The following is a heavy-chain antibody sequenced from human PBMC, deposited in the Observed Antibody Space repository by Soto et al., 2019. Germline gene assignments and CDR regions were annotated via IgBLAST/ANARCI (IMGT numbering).Heavy chain of an antibody. Sequence: QVQLQESGPGLVKPSETLSLTCTVSGISITSSYWNWFRQSPGKGLEWIGQISDRGDINYNPPLKGRVAISTDTSKNQISLTLTAVNAADTAVYFCARGRQWFGPWGQGTLVTVAS. J-gene: IGHJ5*02. CDR3: ARGRQWFGP. CDR1: GISITSSY. CDR2: ISDRGDI. V-gene: IGHV4-59*08.